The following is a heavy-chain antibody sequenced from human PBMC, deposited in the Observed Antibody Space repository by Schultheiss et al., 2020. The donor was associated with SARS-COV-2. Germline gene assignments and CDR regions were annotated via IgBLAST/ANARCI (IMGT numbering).Heavy chain of an antibody. J-gene: IGHJ3*02. CDR2: ISGSGGST. CDR3: AKCASTVTILDAFDI. Sequence: GGSLRLSCAASGFIFSSYTMNWVRQAPGKGLEWVSAISGSGGSTYYADSVKGRFTISRDNSKNTLYLQMNSLRAEDTAVYYCAKCASTVTILDAFDIWGQGTMVTVSS. CDR1: GFIFSSYT. D-gene: IGHD4-17*01. V-gene: IGHV3-23*01.